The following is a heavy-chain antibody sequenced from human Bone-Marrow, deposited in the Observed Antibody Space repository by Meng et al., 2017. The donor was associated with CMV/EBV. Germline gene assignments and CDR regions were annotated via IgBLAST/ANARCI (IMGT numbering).Heavy chain of an antibody. CDR1: GYTFTSYY. J-gene: IGHJ4*02. CDR3: ARDLGDSSGYYYGFDY. CDR2: INPSGGST. V-gene: IGHV1-46*01. D-gene: IGHD3-22*01. Sequence: ASVKVSCKASGYTFTSYYMHWVRQAPGQGLEWMGIINPSGGSTSYAQKFQGRVTMTRDTSTSTVYMELSSLRSEDTAVYYCARDLGDSSGYYYGFDYCGQGTLVTVSS.